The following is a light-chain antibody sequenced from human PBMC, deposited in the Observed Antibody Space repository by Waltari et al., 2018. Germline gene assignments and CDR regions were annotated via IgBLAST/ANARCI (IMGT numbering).Light chain of an antibody. CDR2: GAN. J-gene: IGLJ3*02. V-gene: IGLV1-47*01. Sequence: QSVLTQPPSASGTPGQRVTVSCSGSSSNIGGHYVSWFQQLPGTAPKVLFYGANRRPSGSPDRFSGSKSGTSAALAISGLRSEDEADYYCAAWDDSLSGRVFGGGTKLTVL. CDR1: SSNIGGHY. CDR3: AAWDDSLSGRV.